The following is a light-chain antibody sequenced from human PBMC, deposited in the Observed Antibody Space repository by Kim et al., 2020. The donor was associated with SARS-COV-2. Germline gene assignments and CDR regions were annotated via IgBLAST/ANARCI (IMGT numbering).Light chain of an antibody. Sequence: PAAVSCRSSHSLVDSDRNIYLNWFHQRPGQCPRRLIYKVSSWDCGVPERFSGSGSGTDFTLPISRVEAEDVGVYYCMQGTRCPFTFGPGTQLDIK. CDR1: HSLVDSDRNIY. J-gene: IGKJ3*01. CDR3: MQGTRCPFT. CDR2: KVS. V-gene: IGKV2D-30*01.